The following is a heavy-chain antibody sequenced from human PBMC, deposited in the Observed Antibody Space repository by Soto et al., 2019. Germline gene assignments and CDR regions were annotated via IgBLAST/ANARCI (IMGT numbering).Heavy chain of an antibody. Sequence: SGGSLRLSCAASGFTFSSYAMHWVRQAPGKGLEWVAVISYDGSNKYYADSVKGRFTISRDNSKNTLYLQMNSLRAEDTAVYYCARADDQPAAGSFDHWGQGTLVTVSS. CDR2: ISYDGSNK. D-gene: IGHD6-13*01. CDR1: GFTFSSYA. J-gene: IGHJ4*02. V-gene: IGHV3-30-3*01. CDR3: ARADDQPAAGSFDH.